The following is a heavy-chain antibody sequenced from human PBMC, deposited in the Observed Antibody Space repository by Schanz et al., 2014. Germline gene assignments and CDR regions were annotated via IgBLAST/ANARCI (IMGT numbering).Heavy chain of an antibody. CDR1: GFTFSSYA. CDR2: LSGSGGST. Sequence: EVQLLESGGGLVQPGGSLRLSCAASGFTFSSYAMSWVRQAPGKGLEWVSALSGSGGSTYYADSVKGRFTISRDNSKNALYLQMNSLRAEDTAVYYCAKHIHYDILTVPRNWGQGTLVTVSS. D-gene: IGHD3-9*01. V-gene: IGHV3-23*01. CDR3: AKHIHYDILTVPRN. J-gene: IGHJ4*02.